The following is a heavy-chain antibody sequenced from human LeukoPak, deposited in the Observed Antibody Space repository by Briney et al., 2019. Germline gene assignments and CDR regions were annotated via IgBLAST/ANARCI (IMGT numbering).Heavy chain of an antibody. CDR3: ARCLPYCSSTSCLFDY. J-gene: IGHJ4*02. V-gene: IGHV1-18*01. CDR1: GYTFTSYG. Sequence: GASVKVSCKASGYTFTSYGISWVRQDPGQGLEWMGWIIAYNGNTNYAQKLRGRVTMTTNTSISTAYMEPRSLRSEDTAVYYCARCLPYCSSTSCLFDYWGQGTLVTVSS. D-gene: IGHD2-2*01. CDR2: IIAYNGNT.